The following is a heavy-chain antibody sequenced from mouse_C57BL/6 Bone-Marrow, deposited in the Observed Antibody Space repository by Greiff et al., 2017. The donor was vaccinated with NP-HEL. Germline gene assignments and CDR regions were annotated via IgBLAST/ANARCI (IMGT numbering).Heavy chain of an antibody. CDR2: IYPRSGNT. D-gene: IGHD2-13*01. V-gene: IGHV1-81*01. J-gene: IGHJ1*03. CDR3: ARRDLLRGRYFDV. Sequence: QVQLQQSGAELARPGASVKLSCKASGYTFTSYGISWVKQRTGQGLEWIGEIYPRSGNTYYNEKFKGKATLTADKSSSTAYMELRSLTSEDSAVYFCARRDLLRGRYFDVWGTGTTVTVSS. CDR1: GYTFTSYG.